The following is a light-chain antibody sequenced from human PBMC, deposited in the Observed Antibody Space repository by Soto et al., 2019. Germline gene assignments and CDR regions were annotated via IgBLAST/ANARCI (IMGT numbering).Light chain of an antibody. CDR3: QQYNSYSPWT. Sequence: DIPMTQSPSTLSASVGDRVTITCRASQSISSWLAWYQQKPGKAPKLLIYKASSLESGVPSTFSGSGSGTEFTLTISSLQPDDFATYYCQQYNSYSPWTFGQGTKVEIK. CDR1: QSISSW. CDR2: KAS. J-gene: IGKJ1*01. V-gene: IGKV1-5*03.